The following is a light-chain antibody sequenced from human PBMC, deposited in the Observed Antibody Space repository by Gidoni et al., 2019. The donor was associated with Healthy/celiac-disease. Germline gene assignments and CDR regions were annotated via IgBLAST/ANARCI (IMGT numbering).Light chain of an antibody. CDR2: QDS. V-gene: IGLV3-1*01. Sequence: SYELTQPPSVSVSPGQTASITSSGDKVGDKYACWYQQQPDQSTVLVIYQDSKRPSGIPGPFSGSNSGNTATLTISGTQAMDEADYYCQAWDSSTLHYVFGTGTKVTVL. J-gene: IGLJ1*01. CDR3: QAWDSSTLHYV. CDR1: KVGDKY.